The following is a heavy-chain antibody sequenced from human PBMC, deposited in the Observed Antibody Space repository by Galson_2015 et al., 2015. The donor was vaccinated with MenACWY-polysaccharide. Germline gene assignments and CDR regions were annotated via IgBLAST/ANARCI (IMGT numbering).Heavy chain of an antibody. CDR2: INADGSAT. D-gene: IGHD2-15*01. CDR1: GFSFSTYW. J-gene: IGHJ5*02. V-gene: IGHV3-74*01. Sequence: SLRLSCAASGFSFSTYWMHWVRHAPGKGLVWVSRINADGSATGYADSVRGRFTISRDNAKNTLYLEMNCLRAEDTAVYYCTKAGAKYCSGSSCNFNWFDPWGQGTLVTVSS. CDR3: TKAGAKYCSGSSCNFNWFDP.